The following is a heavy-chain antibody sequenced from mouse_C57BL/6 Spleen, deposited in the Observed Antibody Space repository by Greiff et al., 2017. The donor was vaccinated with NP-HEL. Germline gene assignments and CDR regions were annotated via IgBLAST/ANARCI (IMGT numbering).Heavy chain of an antibody. CDR2: ILPGSGST. Sequence: VQLQQSGAELMKPGASVKLSCKATGYTFTGYWIEWVKQRPGHGLEWIGEILPGSGSTNYNEKFKGKATFTADPSSNPAYMPLSSLTTEDSDIYDCERRRVTGTFDYWGQGTTLTVAS. J-gene: IGHJ2*01. V-gene: IGHV1-9*01. CDR1: GYTFTGYW. CDR3: ERRRVTGTFDY. D-gene: IGHD4-1*01.